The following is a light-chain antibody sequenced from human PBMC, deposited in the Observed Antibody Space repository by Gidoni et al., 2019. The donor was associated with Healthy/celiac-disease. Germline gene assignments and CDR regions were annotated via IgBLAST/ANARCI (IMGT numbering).Light chain of an antibody. CDR1: QSISSY. J-gene: IGKJ2*01. CDR3: QQSYSTPYT. V-gene: IGKV1-39*01. CDR2: AAS. Sequence: DIQMTQSPSSLSASVGDRVTITCRASQSISSYLNWYHQKPGKAPKLLIYAASSLQIGVPSRFSGSGSGTDFTLTISSLQPEDFATYYCQQSYSTPYTFGQGTKLEIK.